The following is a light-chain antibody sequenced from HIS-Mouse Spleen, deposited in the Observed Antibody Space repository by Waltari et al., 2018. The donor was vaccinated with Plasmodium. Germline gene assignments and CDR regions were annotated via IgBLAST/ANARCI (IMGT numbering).Light chain of an antibody. CDR2: EDS. V-gene: IGLV3-10*01. CDR1: ALPKQY. Sequence: SYELPQPPSPSVSPGQPARITRSGVALPKQYAYWYQQKSGQSPVLVIYEDSKRPAGLPERFSGSSSGTMATLTISGAQVEDEADYYCYSTDSSGNHRVFGGGTKLTVL. CDR3: YSTDSSGNHRV. J-gene: IGLJ3*02.